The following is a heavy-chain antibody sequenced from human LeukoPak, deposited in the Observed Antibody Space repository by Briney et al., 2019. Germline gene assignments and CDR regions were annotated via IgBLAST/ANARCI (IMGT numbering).Heavy chain of an antibody. CDR3: ARGADHNFDY. J-gene: IGHJ4*02. CDR2: IYHSGST. Sequence: PSETLSLTCTVSGYSISSGYYWGWIRQPPGKRLEWIGSIYHSGSTYYNPSLKSRVTISVDTSKNQFSLKLSSVTAADTAVYYCARGADHNFDYWGQGTQVTVSS. D-gene: IGHD1-14*01. V-gene: IGHV4-38-2*02. CDR1: GYSISSGYY.